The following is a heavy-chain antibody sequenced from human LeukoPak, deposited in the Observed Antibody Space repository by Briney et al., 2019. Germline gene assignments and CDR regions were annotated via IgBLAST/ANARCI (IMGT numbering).Heavy chain of an antibody. D-gene: IGHD1-26*01. J-gene: IGHJ4*02. CDR2: ISYTGTYI. V-gene: IGHV3-21*04. Sequence: GGSLRLSCAASGFTFSSYTMNWVRQAPGKGLEWVSSISYTGTYIYYADSVKGRFTISRDNAQNSLYLQMNSLRAEDTAIYYCVRDRGTYRPIDYWGQGTLVTVSS. CDR3: VRDRGTYRPIDY. CDR1: GFTFSSYT.